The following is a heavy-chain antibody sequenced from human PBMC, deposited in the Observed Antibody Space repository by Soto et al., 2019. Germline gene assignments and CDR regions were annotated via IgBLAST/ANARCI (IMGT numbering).Heavy chain of an antibody. D-gene: IGHD1-7*01. Sequence: SETLSLTCSVSGGSIRDYFWTWIRQSPGRGLEWIGYISSSGTVKYNSSLKSRVIISLDRSRNQFSLKLSSVTAADTAVYFCARDRKLELPGNYYYYGMDVWGQGTTVTVSS. CDR1: GGSIRDYF. CDR2: ISSSGTV. V-gene: IGHV4-59*01. CDR3: ARDRKLELPGNYYYYGMDV. J-gene: IGHJ6*02.